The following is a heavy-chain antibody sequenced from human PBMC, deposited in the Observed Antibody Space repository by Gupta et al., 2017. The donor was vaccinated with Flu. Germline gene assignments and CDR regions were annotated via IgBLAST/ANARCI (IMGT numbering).Heavy chain of an antibody. D-gene: IGHD3-3*01. CDR3: ARDQFGAGPEFDY. Sequence: EVQLVESGGGLVQPGGSLRLSCVASGFTLSSCEMNWVRQAPGKGLEWLSYISSTSSTIHYADAVKGRFTISRDNAQNSLYLQMTSLRAEDTAVYYCARDQFGAGPEFDYWGQGTLVTVSS. CDR2: ISSTSSTI. CDR1: GFTLSSCE. J-gene: IGHJ4*02. V-gene: IGHV3-48*03.